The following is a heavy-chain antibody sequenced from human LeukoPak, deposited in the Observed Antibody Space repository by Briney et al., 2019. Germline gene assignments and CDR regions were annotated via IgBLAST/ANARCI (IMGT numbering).Heavy chain of an antibody. J-gene: IGHJ4*02. V-gene: IGHV4-4*07. Sequence: SETLSLTCTVSGGSISNYDWSWIRQSAGKGLEWVGRTYISGSSNYNPSLKSRVTVSVDTSKNQFSLRLSSVTAADTAVYYCARGFRGASFDYWGQGTLVTVSS. CDR2: TYISGSS. CDR1: GGSISNYD. CDR3: ARGFRGASFDY. D-gene: IGHD1-26*01.